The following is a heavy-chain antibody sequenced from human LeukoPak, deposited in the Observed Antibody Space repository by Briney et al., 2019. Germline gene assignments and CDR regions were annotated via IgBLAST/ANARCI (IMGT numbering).Heavy chain of an antibody. J-gene: IGHJ6*03. CDR3: ATIPTVVVPAAMGDYYYYYMDV. V-gene: IGHV4-38-2*01. CDR2: IYHSGST. D-gene: IGHD2-2*01. CDR1: GYSISSGYY. Sequence: KSSETLSLTCAVSGYSISSGYYWGWIRQPPGKGLEWIGSIYHSGSTYYNPSLKSRVTISVDTSKNQFSLKLSSVTAADTAVYYCATIPTVVVPAAMGDYYYYYMDVWGKGTTVTVSS.